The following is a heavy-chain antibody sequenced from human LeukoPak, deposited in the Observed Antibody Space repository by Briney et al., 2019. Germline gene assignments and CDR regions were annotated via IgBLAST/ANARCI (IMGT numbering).Heavy chain of an antibody. V-gene: IGHV3-53*01. CDR2: IYSDGNT. D-gene: IGHD5-18*01. Sequence: GGSLRLSCAASGFSVSSNYMSWVRQAPGKGLEWVSVIYSDGNTYYADSVKGRFTISRDNSKNTLYLQMNSLRPEDTAVYYCARDPGYSYGYGYWGQGTLVTVSS. J-gene: IGHJ4*02. CDR1: GFSVSSNY. CDR3: ARDPGYSYGYGY.